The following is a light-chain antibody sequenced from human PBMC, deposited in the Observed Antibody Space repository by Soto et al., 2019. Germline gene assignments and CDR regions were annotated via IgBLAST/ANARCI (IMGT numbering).Light chain of an antibody. J-gene: IGLJ1*01. CDR2: SNS. Sequence: QSVLTQPPSVSAAPGQKVSISCSGSSSNIGSNYVSWYQHLPGTAPRLLIYSNSQRPSGVPDRFSGSKSGTSASLAISGLRSEDEADYYCAVWDDTLSGFYLFGTGTKLTVL. V-gene: IGLV1-47*02. CDR3: AVWDDTLSGFYL. CDR1: SSNIGSNY.